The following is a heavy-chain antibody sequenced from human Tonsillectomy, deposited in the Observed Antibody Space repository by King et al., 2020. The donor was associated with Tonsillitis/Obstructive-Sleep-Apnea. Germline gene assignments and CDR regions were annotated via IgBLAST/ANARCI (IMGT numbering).Heavy chain of an antibody. CDR1: GGTFSSYA. Sequence: VQLVESGAEVKKPGSSVKVSCKASGGTFSSYAISWVRQAPGQGLEWMGGIIPILGIANYAQKFQGRVTITADKSTSTAYMELSSLRSEDTAVYYCAREDDSSGYGFDYWGQGTLVTVSS. CDR3: AREDDSSGYGFDY. V-gene: IGHV1-69*10. D-gene: IGHD3-22*01. J-gene: IGHJ4*02. CDR2: IIPILGIA.